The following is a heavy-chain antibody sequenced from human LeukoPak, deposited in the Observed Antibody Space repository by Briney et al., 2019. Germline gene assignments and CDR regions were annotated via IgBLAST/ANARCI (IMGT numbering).Heavy chain of an antibody. Sequence: GGSLRLSCAASGFTFSSYAMSWVRQAPGKGLEWVAVISYGGSNKYYADSVKGRFTISRDNSKNTLYLQMNSLRAEDTAVYYCAKTIPHYYDSSGGPYWGQGTLVTVSS. CDR3: AKTIPHYYDSSGGPY. CDR2: ISYGGSNK. CDR1: GFTFSSYA. D-gene: IGHD3-22*01. J-gene: IGHJ4*02. V-gene: IGHV3-30*18.